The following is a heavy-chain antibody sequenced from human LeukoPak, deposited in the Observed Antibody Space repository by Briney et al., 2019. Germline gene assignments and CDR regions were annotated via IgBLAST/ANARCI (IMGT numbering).Heavy chain of an antibody. J-gene: IGHJ2*01. CDR3: ARSSGIADWYFDL. D-gene: IGHD6-13*01. V-gene: IGHV4-39*01. CDR1: GGSISSSSYY. Sequence: SETLSLTCTVSGGSISSSSYYWGWIRQPPGKGLEWIGSIYYSGSTYYNPSLKSRVTISVDTSKNQFSLKLSSVTAADTAVYYCARSSGIADWYFDLWGRGTLVTVSS. CDR2: IYYSGST.